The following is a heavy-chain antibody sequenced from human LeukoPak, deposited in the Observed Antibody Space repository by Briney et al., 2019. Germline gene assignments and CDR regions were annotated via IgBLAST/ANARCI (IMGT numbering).Heavy chain of an antibody. D-gene: IGHD2-15*01. V-gene: IGHV4-59*08. J-gene: IGHJ3*02. Sequence: SETLSLTCTVSGGSISSYYWSWIRQPPGKGLEWIGYIYYSGSTNYNPPLKSRVTISVDTSKNQFSLKLSSVTAADTAVYYCARGSPMVADNAFDIWGQGTMVTVSS. CDR2: IYYSGST. CDR1: GGSISSYY. CDR3: ARGSPMVADNAFDI.